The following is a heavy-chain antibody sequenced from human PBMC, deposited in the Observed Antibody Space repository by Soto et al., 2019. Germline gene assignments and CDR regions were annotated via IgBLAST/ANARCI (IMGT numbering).Heavy chain of an antibody. Sequence: GGSLRLSCAASGFTLSDHYMDWVRQPPGKGLQWVGRTRNKADSYTTEYAASVKGRFTISRDDSKNSLYLQMNSLKTEDTAVYYCATGVVGAADYWGQGTLVTVLL. CDR2: TRNKADSYTT. V-gene: IGHV3-72*01. J-gene: IGHJ4*02. CDR1: GFTLSDHY. D-gene: IGHD1-26*01. CDR3: ATGVVGAADY.